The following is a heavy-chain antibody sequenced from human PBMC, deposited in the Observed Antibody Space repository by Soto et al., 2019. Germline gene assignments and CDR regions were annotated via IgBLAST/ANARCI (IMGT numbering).Heavy chain of an antibody. J-gene: IGHJ6*02. CDR2: ISAYNGNT. CDR3: ARAGPTYGFGELLVGRAHYYYGMDV. CDR1: GYTFTSYG. D-gene: IGHD3-10*01. Sequence: QVQLVQSGAEVKKPGASVKVSCKASGYTFTSYGISWVRQAPGQGLEWMGWISAYNGNTNYVQKLQGRVTMTTDTSTSTAYMELRSLRSDDTAVYYCARAGPTYGFGELLVGRAHYYYGMDVWGQGTTVTVSS. V-gene: IGHV1-18*01.